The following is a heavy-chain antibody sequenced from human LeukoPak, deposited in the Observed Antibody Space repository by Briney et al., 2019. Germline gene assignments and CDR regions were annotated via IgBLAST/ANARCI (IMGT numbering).Heavy chain of an antibody. CDR2: INEDGSDK. J-gene: IGHJ4*02. CDR1: GFTFTTYW. Sequence: PGGALRLSCAASGFTFTTYWMSWVRQAPGKGLEWVANINEDGSDKYYVYSVKGRFTISIDNAKNALYVQIKSLRAKDTAVYYCEREGGIYTYGYGRFDYWGKGTLVTVSS. CDR3: EREGGIYTYGYGRFDY. D-gene: IGHD5-18*01. V-gene: IGHV3-7*01.